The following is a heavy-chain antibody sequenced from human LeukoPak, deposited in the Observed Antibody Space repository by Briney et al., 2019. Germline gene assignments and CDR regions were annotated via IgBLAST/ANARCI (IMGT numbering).Heavy chain of an antibody. CDR2: INPNSGGT. CDR3: ARQDSNYVWDY. Sequence: ASVTVSCKASGYTFTGYYMHWVRQAPGQGLEWMGWINPNSGGTNYAQKFQGRVTMTRDTSISTAYMELSRLRSGDTAVYYCARQDSNYVWDYWGQGTLVTVSS. V-gene: IGHV1-2*02. D-gene: IGHD4-11*01. CDR1: GYTFTGYY. J-gene: IGHJ4*02.